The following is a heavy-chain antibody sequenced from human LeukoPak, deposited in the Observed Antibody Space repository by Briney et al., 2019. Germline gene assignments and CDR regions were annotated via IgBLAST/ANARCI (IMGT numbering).Heavy chain of an antibody. Sequence: ASVKVSCKASGGTFSSYAISWVRQAPGQGLEWMGGIIPIFGTANYAQKFQGRVTITTDESTSTAYTELSSLRSEDTAVYYCARGRGFGELLFLDYWGQGTLVTVSS. CDR2: IIPIFGTA. CDR3: ARGRGFGELLFLDY. J-gene: IGHJ4*02. CDR1: GGTFSSYA. D-gene: IGHD3-10*01. V-gene: IGHV1-69*05.